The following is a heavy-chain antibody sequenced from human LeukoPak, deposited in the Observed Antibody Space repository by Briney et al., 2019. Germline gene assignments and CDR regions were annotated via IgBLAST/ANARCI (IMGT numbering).Heavy chain of an antibody. CDR1: GFTFSDYY. CDR3: AKLVIISSGAFDI. V-gene: IGHV3-11*06. J-gene: IGHJ3*02. CDR2: ISSSSSYT. D-gene: IGHD3-9*01. Sequence: GGSLRLSCAASGFTFSDYYMNWICQAPGKGLGWVSYISSSSSYTNYADSVKGRFTISRDNAKNSLYLQMNSLRAEDTAVYYCAKLVIISSGAFDIWGQGTMVTVAS.